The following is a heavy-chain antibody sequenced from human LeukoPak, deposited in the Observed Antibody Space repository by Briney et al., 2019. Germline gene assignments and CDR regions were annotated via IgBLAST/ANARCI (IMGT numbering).Heavy chain of an antibody. V-gene: IGHV4-38-2*01. CDR2: IYHSGST. CDR1: GYSISSGYY. CDR3: ARHGGKNYDFWSGFYPGDAFDI. D-gene: IGHD3-3*01. J-gene: IGHJ3*02. Sequence: SSETLSLTCAVSGYSISSGYYWGWIRQPPGKGLEWIGSIYHSGSTYYNPSLKSRVTISLGTSKNQFSLKLSSVAAADTAVYYCARHGGKNYDFWSGFYPGDAFDIWGQGTMVTVSS.